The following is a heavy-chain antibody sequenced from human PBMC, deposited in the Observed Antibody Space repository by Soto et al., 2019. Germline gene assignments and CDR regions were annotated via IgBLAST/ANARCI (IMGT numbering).Heavy chain of an antibody. CDR1: GGSISSSSYY. CDR3: ARHASGYDYFDY. V-gene: IGHV4-39*01. D-gene: IGHD5-12*01. Sequence: SETLSLTCTVSGGSISSSSYYWGWIRQPPGKGLEWIGSIYYSGSTYYNPSLKSRVTISVDTSKNQFSLKLSSVTAADTAVYYCARHASGYDYFDYWGQGTLVTVSS. J-gene: IGHJ4*02. CDR2: IYYSGST.